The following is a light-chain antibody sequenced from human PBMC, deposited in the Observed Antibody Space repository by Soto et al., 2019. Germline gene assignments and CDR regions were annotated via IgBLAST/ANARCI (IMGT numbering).Light chain of an antibody. Sequence: QSALTQPASVSGSPGQSITISCTGTSSDIGNYNYVSWYQQHPDKAPKLIIYEVNYRPSGVSNRFSGSKSGNTASLTVSGLQADDEAEYFCSSYTKSTFYVFGTGTKLTVL. V-gene: IGLV2-14*01. CDR2: EVN. CDR3: SSYTKSTFYV. J-gene: IGLJ1*01. CDR1: SSDIGNYNY.